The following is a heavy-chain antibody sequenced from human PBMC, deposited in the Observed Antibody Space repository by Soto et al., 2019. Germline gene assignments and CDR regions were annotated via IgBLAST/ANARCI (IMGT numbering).Heavy chain of an antibody. D-gene: IGHD1-7*01. CDR2: MNPNSGKT. V-gene: IGHV1-8*01. Sequence: GTSVKLSCTDSGDTLTSNDINWVRQATGQGLEWMGWMNPNSGKTGYAQKFQGRVTMTEDTSTDTAYMELSSLRSEDTAVYYCATGQMRNYGTFDPWGQGTLVTVSS. J-gene: IGHJ5*02. CDR1: GDTLTSND. CDR3: ATGQMRNYGTFDP.